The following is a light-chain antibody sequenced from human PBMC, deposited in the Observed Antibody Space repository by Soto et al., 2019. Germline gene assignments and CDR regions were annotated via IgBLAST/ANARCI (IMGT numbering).Light chain of an antibody. CDR1: QSISSS. CDR2: DAS. Sequence: IQMTQSPSSLSASVGDRVTITCRASQSISSSLNWYQQKPGKAPKLLIYDASSLESGVPSRFSGSGSGTDFTLTINSLQPEDFATYYCQQYNSYPWTFGQGTKVDIK. V-gene: IGKV1-13*02. J-gene: IGKJ1*01. CDR3: QQYNSYPWT.